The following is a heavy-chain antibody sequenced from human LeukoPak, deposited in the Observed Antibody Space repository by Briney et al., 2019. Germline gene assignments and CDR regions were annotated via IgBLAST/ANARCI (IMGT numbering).Heavy chain of an antibody. J-gene: IGHJ4*02. CDR3: ARLGHVWGSYPGY. Sequence: SETLSLTCTVSGGSISSSSYYWGWIRQPPGKGLEWIGSIYYSGSTYYNPSLKSRVTISVDTSKNQFSLKPSSVTAADTAVYYCARLGHVWGSYPGYWGQGTLVTVSS. V-gene: IGHV4-39*01. CDR2: IYYSGST. CDR1: GGSISSSSYY. D-gene: IGHD3-16*02.